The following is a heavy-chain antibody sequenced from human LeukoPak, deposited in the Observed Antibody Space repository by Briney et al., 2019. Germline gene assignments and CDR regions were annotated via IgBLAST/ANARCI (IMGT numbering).Heavy chain of an antibody. CDR2: ISSSGSTI. Sequence: GGSLRLSCAASGFTFSDYYMSWIRQAPGKGQEWVSYISSSGSTIYYADSVKGRFTISRDNAKNSLYPQMNSLRAEDTAVYYCARDAEYVIVAAPFDYWGQGTLVTVSS. CDR1: GFTFSDYY. CDR3: ARDAEYVIVAAPFDY. D-gene: IGHD5-12*01. V-gene: IGHV3-11*01. J-gene: IGHJ4*02.